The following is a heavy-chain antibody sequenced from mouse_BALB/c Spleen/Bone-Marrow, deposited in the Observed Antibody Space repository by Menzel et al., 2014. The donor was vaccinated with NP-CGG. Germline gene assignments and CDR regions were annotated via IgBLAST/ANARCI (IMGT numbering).Heavy chain of an antibody. CDR3: ARRGYGYLDY. CDR2: IFPGTVTP. CDR1: GYTFTSYW. J-gene: IGHJ2*01. Sequence: QVQLQQSGAELVKPGASVKLSCKTSGYTFTSYWIQWVKQRPGQGLGWIGEIFPGTVTPYYNEKFKGKATLTIDTFSSTASMQLSSLTSEDSAVYFCARRGYGYLDYWGQGTTLPVSS. D-gene: IGHD2-10*02. V-gene: IGHV1S132*01.